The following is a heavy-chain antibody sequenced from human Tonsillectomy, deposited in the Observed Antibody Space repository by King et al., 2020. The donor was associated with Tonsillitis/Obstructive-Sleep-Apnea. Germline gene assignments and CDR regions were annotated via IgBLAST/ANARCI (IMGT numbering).Heavy chain of an antibody. CDR2: FDPEDGET. J-gene: IGHJ3*01. Sequence: QLVQSGAEVKKPGASVKVSCKVSGYTLTELSIHWVRQAPGKGLEWMGGFDPEDGETIYAQKYQDRVTMTEDTSTDTAYMELSSLRSEDTAIYYCATGPSKRIGGGFDVWGQGTMGTVSS. CDR3: ATGPSKRIGGGFDV. V-gene: IGHV1-24*01. CDR1: GYTLTELS. D-gene: IGHD3-10*01.